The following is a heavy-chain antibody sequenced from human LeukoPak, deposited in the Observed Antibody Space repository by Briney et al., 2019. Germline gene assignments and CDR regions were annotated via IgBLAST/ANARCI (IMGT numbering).Heavy chain of an antibody. D-gene: IGHD3-22*01. V-gene: IGHV4-4*07. Sequence: SDTLSLTYTVSGASLSSYYWSWMQPPAGKGLEWIGRIYTSGSTHYHPSLKSRVAMSVETSKNQFSLKLTSVTAAETAVYYCARGSSGYYYGWGQGTRITVSS. CDR2: IYTSGST. CDR1: GASLSSYY. CDR3: ARGSSGYYYG. J-gene: IGHJ4*02.